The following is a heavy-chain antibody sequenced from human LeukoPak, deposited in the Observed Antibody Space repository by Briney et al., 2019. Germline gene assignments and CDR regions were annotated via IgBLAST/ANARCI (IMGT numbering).Heavy chain of an antibody. J-gene: IGHJ3*02. V-gene: IGHV4-30-4*01. CDR3: ARDQGGYDFGHAFDI. CDR1: GGSIRSGDYF. Sequence: SETLSLTCTVSGGSIRSGDYFWSWIRQPPGQGLEWIGYIDYSGSTYYNPSLKSRVTMSVATSKNQFSLSLSSVTAADTAVYYCARDQGGYDFGHAFDIWGQGTMVTVSS. D-gene: IGHD5-12*01. CDR2: IDYSGST.